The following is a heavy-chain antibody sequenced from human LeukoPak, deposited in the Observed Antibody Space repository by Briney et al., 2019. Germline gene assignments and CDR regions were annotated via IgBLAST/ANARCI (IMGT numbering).Heavy chain of an antibody. D-gene: IGHD6-19*01. Sequence: GGCLRLSCAVSGFTLSGSCVHWVRQAPAKGRLWVYRNSSDGSGSSTMYADSVKGRFTISRDDAKNTLYLQMNSLRGEDTAVYYCVKSSGWPDYWGQGTLVTVSS. J-gene: IGHJ4*02. V-gene: IGHV3-74*03. CDR3: VKSSGWPDY. CDR1: GFTLSGSC. CDR2: NSSDGSGSST.